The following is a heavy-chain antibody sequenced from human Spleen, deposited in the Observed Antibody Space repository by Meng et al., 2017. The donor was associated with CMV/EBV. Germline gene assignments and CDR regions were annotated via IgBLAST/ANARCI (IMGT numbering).Heavy chain of an antibody. J-gene: IGHJ5*02. CDR1: GFTFSNYA. CDR3: ARNEYSSSTFDP. D-gene: IGHD6-6*01. CDR2: ISYDGGYK. V-gene: IGHV3-30*04. Sequence: GGSLRLSCAASGFTFSNYAMHWVRQAPGKGLEWVAVISYDGGYKYYADSAKGRFTISRDNFKNTVYLQMNSLRAEDTAVYYCARNEYSSSTFDPWGQGTLVTVSS.